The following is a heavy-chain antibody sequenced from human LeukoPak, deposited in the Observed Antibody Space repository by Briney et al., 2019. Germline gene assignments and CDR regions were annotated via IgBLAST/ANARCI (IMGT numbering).Heavy chain of an antibody. CDR3: ARVMMGATSDY. Sequence: ASVKVSXEASGYTFTSYGISWVRQAPGQGLEWMGWISAYNGNTNYAQKLQGRVTMTTDTSTSTAYMELRSLRSDDTAVYYCARVMMGATSDYWGQGTLVTVSS. CDR2: ISAYNGNT. V-gene: IGHV1-18*01. CDR1: GYTFTSYG. D-gene: IGHD1-26*01. J-gene: IGHJ4*02.